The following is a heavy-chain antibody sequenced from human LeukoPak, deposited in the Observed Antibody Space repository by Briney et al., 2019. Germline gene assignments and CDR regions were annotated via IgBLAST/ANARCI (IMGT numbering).Heavy chain of an antibody. CDR2: ISSSGSTI. V-gene: IGHV3-11*01. D-gene: IGHD6-19*01. Sequence: PGGSLRLSCAASGFTFSDYYMSWIRQAPGKGLEWVSYISSSGSTIYYADTVKGRFTISRDNAKNSLYLQMNSLRAEDTAVYYCARDSSGWSYYYGMDVWGQGTTVTVSS. J-gene: IGHJ6*02. CDR1: GFTFSDYY. CDR3: ARDSSGWSYYYGMDV.